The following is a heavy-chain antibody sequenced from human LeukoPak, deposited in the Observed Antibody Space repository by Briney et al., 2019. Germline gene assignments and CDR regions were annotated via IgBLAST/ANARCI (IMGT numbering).Heavy chain of an antibody. CDR2: IIPILGIA. CDR1: GGTLSSYA. CDR3: ATANSWYGAFDI. J-gene: IGHJ3*02. Sequence: ASVKVSCKASGGTLSSYAISWVRQAPGQGLEWMGRIIPILGIANYAQKFQGRVTITADKSTSTAYMELSSLRSEDTAVYYCATANSWYGAFDIWGQGTMVTVSS. V-gene: IGHV1-69*04. D-gene: IGHD6-13*01.